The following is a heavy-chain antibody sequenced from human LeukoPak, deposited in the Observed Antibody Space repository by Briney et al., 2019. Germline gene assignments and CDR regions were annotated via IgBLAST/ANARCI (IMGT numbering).Heavy chain of an antibody. Sequence: GGSLRLSCAASGFTFSSYSMNWVRQAPGKGLEWVSSISSSSSYIYYADAVKDRFTISRDNAKNSLYLQMNSLRAEDTAVYYCARHPSSEDIVLIRDLAGYWGQGTLVIVSS. V-gene: IGHV3-21*01. CDR3: ARHPSSEDIVLIRDLAGY. J-gene: IGHJ4*02. CDR2: ISSSSSYI. D-gene: IGHD2-8*01. CDR1: GFTFSSYS.